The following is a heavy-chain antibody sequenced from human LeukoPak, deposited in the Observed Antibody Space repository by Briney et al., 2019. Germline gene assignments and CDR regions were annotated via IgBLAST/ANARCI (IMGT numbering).Heavy chain of an antibody. D-gene: IGHD3-22*01. J-gene: IGHJ4*02. CDR2: IYSGGST. CDR3: ARVGYYDSSGSYYFDY. V-gene: IGHV3-53*01. CDR1: GFTVSSNY. Sequence: GGSLRLSCAASGFTVSSNYMSWVRQAPGKGLEWVSVIYSGGSTYYADSVKGRFTISRDNSKNTLYLQMNSLRAEDTAVYYCARVGYYDSSGSYYFDYWGQGTLVTVSP.